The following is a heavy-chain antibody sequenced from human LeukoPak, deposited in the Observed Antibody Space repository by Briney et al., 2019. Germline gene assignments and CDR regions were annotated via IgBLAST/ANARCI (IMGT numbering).Heavy chain of an antibody. CDR2: ISYNGGST. J-gene: IGHJ4*02. CDR3: AKGYSSGWYISFDY. Sequence: GGSLRLSCAASGFTFSNYAMSWVRQAPGKGLEWVSVISYNGGSTYYADSVKGRFTISRDNSKNTLYLQMNSLRAEDTAVYYCAKGYSSGWYISFDYWGQGTLVTVSS. D-gene: IGHD6-19*01. CDR1: GFTFSNYA. V-gene: IGHV3-23*01.